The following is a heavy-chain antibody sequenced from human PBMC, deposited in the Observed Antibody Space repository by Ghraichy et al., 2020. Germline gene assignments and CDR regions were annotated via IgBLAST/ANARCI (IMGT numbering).Heavy chain of an antibody. V-gene: IGHV3-7*01. Sequence: LSLTCAASGFTFSMYWMNWVRQAPGKGLEWVANIKEDGSEKYSVDSVKGRFTISGDKEKNSVYLQMHNLRVDDTGVYYCARDGTRFGELFGDFEYWGQGIVVTVSS. CDR3: ARDGTRFGELFGDFEY. D-gene: IGHD3-10*01. CDR1: GFTFSMYW. CDR2: IKEDGSEK. J-gene: IGHJ4*02.